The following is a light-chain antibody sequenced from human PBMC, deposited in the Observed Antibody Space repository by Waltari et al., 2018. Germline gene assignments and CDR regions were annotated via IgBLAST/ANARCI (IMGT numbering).Light chain of an antibody. V-gene: IGLV3-21*01. J-gene: IGLJ1*01. CDR2: YDS. Sequence: SYVLTQPPSVSVAPGETARLTCGGNNIESKSVHWYRQRPGQAPVLVISYDSDRPSGIPDRVSGSNAGNTATLTISRVEAGDEADYYCQVWDAKTDPGVFGTGTEVTVL. CDR1: NIESKS. CDR3: QVWDAKTDPGV.